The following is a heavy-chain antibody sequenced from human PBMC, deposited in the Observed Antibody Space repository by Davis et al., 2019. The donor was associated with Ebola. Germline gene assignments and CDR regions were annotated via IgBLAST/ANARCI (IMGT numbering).Heavy chain of an antibody. V-gene: IGHV4-31*11. CDR2: IYYSGST. CDR1: GGSFSGYY. Sequence: PSETLSLTCAVYGGSFSGYYWSWIRQHPGKGLEWIGYIYYSGSTYYNPSLKSRVTISVDTSKNQFSLKLSSVTAADTAVYYCARDSSRGCSSTSCSESDAFDIWGQGTMVTVSS. D-gene: IGHD2-2*01. J-gene: IGHJ3*02. CDR3: ARDSSRGCSSTSCSESDAFDI.